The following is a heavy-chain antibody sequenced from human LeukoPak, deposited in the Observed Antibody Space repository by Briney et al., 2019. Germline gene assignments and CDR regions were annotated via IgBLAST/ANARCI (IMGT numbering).Heavy chain of an antibody. D-gene: IGHD1-26*01. J-gene: IGHJ4*02. Sequence: GSLRLSCAASGFAFSTYSMNWVRQAPGKGLEWVSSISSSSTYIYYADSVKGRVTISRDNAKNSLYLQMSSLRAEDTAVYYCARVLSGCETTRCELDYWGQGTLVTVSS. CDR1: GFAFSTYS. V-gene: IGHV3-21*01. CDR2: ISSSSTYI. CDR3: ARVLSGCETTRCELDY.